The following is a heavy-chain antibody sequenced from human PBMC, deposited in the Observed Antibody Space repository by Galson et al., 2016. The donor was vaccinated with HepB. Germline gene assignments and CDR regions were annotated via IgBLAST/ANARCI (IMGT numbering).Heavy chain of an antibody. CDR3: VKLIHSSGDPEWFSYYYKDV. Sequence: SLRLSCAGSGFSFSSYAMDWVRQAPGKGLEHLSAISRSGGRTYYADSVKGGFTISRDNSKNTLYLQMSSLRPEDTAIYYCVKLIHSSGDPEWFSYYYKDVWGKGTTVIVSS. CDR1: GFSFSSYA. CDR2: ISRSGGRT. V-gene: IGHV3-64D*06. D-gene: IGHD3-3*01. J-gene: IGHJ6*03.